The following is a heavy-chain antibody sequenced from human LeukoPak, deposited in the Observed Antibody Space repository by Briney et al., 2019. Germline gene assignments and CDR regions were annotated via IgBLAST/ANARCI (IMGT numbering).Heavy chain of an antibody. J-gene: IGHJ6*02. CDR3: AGTRSYYYYYYGMDV. V-gene: IGHV4-30-2*05. CDR2: IYYSGST. Sequence: TLSLTCAVSGGSISSGGYSWSWIRQPPGKGLEWIGYIYYSGSTYYNPSLKSRVTISVDTSKNQFSLKLSSVTAADTAVYYCAGTRSYYYYYYGMDVWGQGTTVTVSS. D-gene: IGHD1-26*01. CDR1: GGSISSGGYS.